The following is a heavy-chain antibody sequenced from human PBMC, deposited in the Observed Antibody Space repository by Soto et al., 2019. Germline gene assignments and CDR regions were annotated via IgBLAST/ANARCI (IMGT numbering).Heavy chain of an antibody. Sequence: SVKVSCKASGGTFSSYAISWVRQAPGQGLEWMGGIIPIFGTANYAQKFQGRVTITADESTSTAYMELSSPRSEDTAVYYCARSYGDPYYYYGMDVWGQGTTVTVSS. D-gene: IGHD4-17*01. J-gene: IGHJ6*02. CDR2: IIPIFGTA. V-gene: IGHV1-69*13. CDR3: ARSYGDPYYYYGMDV. CDR1: GGTFSSYA.